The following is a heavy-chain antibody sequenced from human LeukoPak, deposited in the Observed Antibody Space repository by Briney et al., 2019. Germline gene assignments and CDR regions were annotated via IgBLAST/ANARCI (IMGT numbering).Heavy chain of an antibody. CDR2: ISGSGGST. D-gene: IGHD2-2*01. CDR3: AKSYQLLPFDY. J-gene: IGHJ4*02. V-gene: IGHV3-23*01. Sequence: GGSLRLSCAAYGFTFSSYAMSWVRQAPGKGLEWVSAISGSGGSTYYADSVKGRFTISRDNFKNTLYLQMNSLRAEDTAVYYCAKSYQLLPFDYWGQGTLVTVSS. CDR1: GFTFSSYA.